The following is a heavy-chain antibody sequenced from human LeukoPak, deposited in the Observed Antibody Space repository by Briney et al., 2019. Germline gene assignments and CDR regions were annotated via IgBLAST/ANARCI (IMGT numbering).Heavy chain of an antibody. J-gene: IGHJ4*02. D-gene: IGHD6-13*01. V-gene: IGHV4-30-2*01. Sequence: SETLSLTCAVSGGSISSGGYSWSWIRQPPGKGLEWIGYIYHSGSTYYNPSLKSRVTISVDRSKNQFSLKLSSVTAADTAVYYCAREDTQSSAGLFDYWGQGTLVTVSS. CDR3: AREDTQSSAGLFDY. CDR2: IYHSGST. CDR1: GGSISSGGYS.